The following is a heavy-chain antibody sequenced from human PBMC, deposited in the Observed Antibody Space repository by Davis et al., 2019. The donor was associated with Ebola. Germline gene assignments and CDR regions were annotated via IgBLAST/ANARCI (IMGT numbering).Heavy chain of an antibody. V-gene: IGHV4-34*01. CDR3: ARVRTGPDGCLDY. Sequence: MPSETLSLTCAVYGGTFTAHYWSWIRQPPGQGLEWIGEVDHSGSTNFNPSFKSRVIVSEDASKNQFSLKLTSLTAADTAVYYCARVRTGPDGCLDYWGQGILVTVSS. CDR1: GGTFTAHY. D-gene: IGHD1/OR15-1a*01. CDR2: VDHSGST. J-gene: IGHJ4*02.